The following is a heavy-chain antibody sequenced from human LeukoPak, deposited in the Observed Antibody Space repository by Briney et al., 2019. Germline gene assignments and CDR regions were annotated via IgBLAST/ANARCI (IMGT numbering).Heavy chain of an antibody. CDR2: ISSSSSYI. Sequence: GGSLRLSCAASGFTVSSNYMSWVRQAPGKGLEWVSSISSSSSYIYYADSVKGRFTISRDNAKNSLYLQMNSLRAEDTAVYYCAAWGAATTVTPPIDYWGQGTLVTVSS. D-gene: IGHD4-17*01. J-gene: IGHJ4*02. CDR1: GFTVSSNY. CDR3: AAWGAATTVTPPIDY. V-gene: IGHV3-21*01.